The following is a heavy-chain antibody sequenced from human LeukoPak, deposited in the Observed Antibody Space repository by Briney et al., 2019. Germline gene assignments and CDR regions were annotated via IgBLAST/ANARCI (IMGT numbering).Heavy chain of an antibody. D-gene: IGHD2/OR15-2a*01. CDR3: TTDDPVNRS. Sequence: GGSLRLSCAASGFTFNNAWMSWVRQAPGKGREWVGRIKSKDDGGTTEYAAPVKGRFTISRDDSKNTVYLQMNSLKIEDTAMYYCTTDDPVNRSWGQGTLVTVSS. J-gene: IGHJ4*02. CDR2: IKSKDDGGTT. V-gene: IGHV3-15*01. CDR1: GFTFNNAW.